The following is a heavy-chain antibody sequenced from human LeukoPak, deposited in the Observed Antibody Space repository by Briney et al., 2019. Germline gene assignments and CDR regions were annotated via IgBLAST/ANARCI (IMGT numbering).Heavy chain of an antibody. V-gene: IGHV4-59*01. CDR3: ARSVVGASYSFDY. J-gene: IGHJ4*02. CDR2: IYYSGST. D-gene: IGHD1-26*01. Sequence: SETLSLTCTVSGGSISSYYWNWIRQPPGKGLEWIGYIYYSGSTNYNPSLKSRVTISVDTSKNQFSLKLSSVTAADTAVYYCARSVVGASYSFDYWGPGTVDTVSS. CDR1: GGSISSYY.